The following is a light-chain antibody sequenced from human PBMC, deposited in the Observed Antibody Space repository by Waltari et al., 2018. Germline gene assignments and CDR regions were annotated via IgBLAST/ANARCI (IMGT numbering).Light chain of an antibody. J-gene: IGKJ2*01. CDR3: QQYGSSPVT. Sequence: EIVLTQSPGTLSLSPGERATLSCRASQSVSSSYLAWYQQKPGQAPRLHIYGAASRATGIPDRFSGSGSGTDFTLTISRLEPEDFAVYYCQQYGSSPVTFGQGTKLEIK. V-gene: IGKV3-20*01. CDR2: GAA. CDR1: QSVSSSY.